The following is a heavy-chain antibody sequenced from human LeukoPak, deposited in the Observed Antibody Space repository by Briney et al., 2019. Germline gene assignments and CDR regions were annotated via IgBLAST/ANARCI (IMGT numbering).Heavy chain of an antibody. D-gene: IGHD3-22*01. CDR2: IKSDGST. J-gene: IGHJ1*01. CDR1: GFTFSSYW. CDR3: ARAPSEIGGYYPEYFRH. V-gene: IGHV3-74*01. Sequence: PGGSLRLSCAASGFTFSSYWMHWVRQAPGKGLVWVSRIKSDGSTRYADSVKGRFTISRDNAKNTVSLQMNSLRDEDTGVYYCARAPSEIGGYYPEYFRHWGQGTLVTVSS.